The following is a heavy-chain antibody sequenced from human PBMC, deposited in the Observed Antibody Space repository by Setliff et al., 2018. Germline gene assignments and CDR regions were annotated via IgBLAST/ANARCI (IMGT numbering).Heavy chain of an antibody. J-gene: IGHJ4*02. V-gene: IGHV4-30-4*08. CDR3: ARESRYYYDNLGTLDH. CDR2: IYSSGST. D-gene: IGHD3-22*01. Sequence: SETLSLTCTVSGGSISSGDYYWSWIRQPPGKGLEWIGYIYSSGSTYYNPSLKSRVSISVDTSKNQFSLKLSSVTAAGTAVYYCARESRYYYDNLGTLDHWGQGTLVTVSS. CDR1: GGSISSGDYY.